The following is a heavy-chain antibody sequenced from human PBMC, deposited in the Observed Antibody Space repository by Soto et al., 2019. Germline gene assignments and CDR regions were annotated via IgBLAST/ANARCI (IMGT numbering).Heavy chain of an antibody. CDR2: IYYIGST. CDR3: ASVWGGALDT. CDR1: GGSFSGYN. J-gene: IGHJ3*02. Sequence: QLHLRESGPGLVKPWEPRSLTATASGGSFSGYNWAWFGQPPGKGLGWIGFIYYIGSTTYNPSLKSRATPAVYTSKNQCALELSSVTAADPAVYYCASVWGGALDTWGQGTMVTVSS. D-gene: IGHD3-16*01. V-gene: IGHV4-59*01.